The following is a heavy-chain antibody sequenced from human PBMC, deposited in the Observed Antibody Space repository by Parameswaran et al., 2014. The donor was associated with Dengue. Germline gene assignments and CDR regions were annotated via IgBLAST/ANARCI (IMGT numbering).Heavy chain of an antibody. CDR3: GRVGRWDALDD. Sequence: WVRQAPGQGLEWMGRIIPVLGVPNYAENFQGRVAITADRSTSTAYMDLSSLRSEDTAVYYCGRVGRWDALDDWGQGTLVTVSS. CDR2: IIPVLGVP. V-gene: IGHV1-69*04. J-gene: IGHJ4*02. D-gene: IGHD1-26*01.